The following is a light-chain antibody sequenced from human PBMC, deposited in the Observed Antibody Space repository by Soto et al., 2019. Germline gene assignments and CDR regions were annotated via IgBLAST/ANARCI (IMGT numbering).Light chain of an antibody. J-gene: IGKJ4*01. CDR2: AAS. CDR3: QYYNNWLGT. CDR1: QTISNT. V-gene: IGKV3-15*01. Sequence: EVVMTQSPATLSVSPGERVTLSCRANQTISNTLAWYQQKPGQAPRLLIYAASTRATGVPARFSGSGSGTEFTXTISSLQSEDFTIYYCQYYNNWLGTFGGGTKV.